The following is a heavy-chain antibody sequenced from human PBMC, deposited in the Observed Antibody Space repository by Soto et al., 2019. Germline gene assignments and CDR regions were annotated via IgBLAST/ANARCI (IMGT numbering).Heavy chain of an antibody. CDR1: GGSISSGGYY. V-gene: IGHV4-61*08. CDR3: ARERRDGYPIDWFDP. D-gene: IGHD5-12*01. Sequence: PSETLSLTCTVSGGSISSGGYYWSWIRQPPGKGLEWIGYIYYSGSTNYNPSLKSRVTISVDTSKNQFSLKLSSVTAADTAVYYCARERRDGYPIDWFDPWGQGTLVTVSS. CDR2: IYYSGST. J-gene: IGHJ5*02.